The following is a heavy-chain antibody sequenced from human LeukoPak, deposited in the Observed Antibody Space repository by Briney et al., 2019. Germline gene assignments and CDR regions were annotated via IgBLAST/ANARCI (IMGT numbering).Heavy chain of an antibody. CDR3: AKKDDDYGDPFDY. J-gene: IGHJ4*02. CDR2: ISHDGETK. D-gene: IGHD4-17*01. V-gene: IGHV3-30*18. CDR1: GCTFRNYG. Sequence: PGGSLRLSCAASGCTFRNYGMHWVRQAPGKGLEWVAVISHDGETKYHGESVTGRFTISRDNSRNTLYLQMNSLRPEDTAIYYCAKKDDDYGDPFDYWGQGTLVTVAS.